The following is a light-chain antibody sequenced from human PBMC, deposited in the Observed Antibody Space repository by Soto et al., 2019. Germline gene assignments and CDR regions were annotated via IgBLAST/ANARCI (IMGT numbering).Light chain of an antibody. CDR2: EVN. Sequence: QSVLTQPPSASGSPGQSVTISCTGTSSDVGGYNYVSWYQQHPGKAPKLMISEVNKRPSGVPDRFSGSKSGNTASLTVSGLQAEDEADSSCSSYAGRLHYVFRPGTKVPVL. CDR1: SSDVGGYNY. CDR3: SSYAGRLHYV. J-gene: IGLJ1*01. V-gene: IGLV2-8*01.